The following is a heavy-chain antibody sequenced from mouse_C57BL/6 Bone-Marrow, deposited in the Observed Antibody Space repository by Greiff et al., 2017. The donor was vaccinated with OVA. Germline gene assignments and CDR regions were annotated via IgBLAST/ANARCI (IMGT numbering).Heavy chain of an antibody. J-gene: IGHJ3*01. CDR1: GYTFTSYT. CDR2: INPSSGYT. CDR3: AREDGNWFAY. Sequence: QVQLQQSGAELARPGASVKMSCKASGYTFTSYTMHWVKQRPGQGLEWIGYINPSSGYTKYNQKFKDKATLTADKPSSTAYMQLSSLTSEDSAVYYCAREDGNWFAYWGQGTLVTVSA. D-gene: IGHD2-1*01. V-gene: IGHV1-4*01.